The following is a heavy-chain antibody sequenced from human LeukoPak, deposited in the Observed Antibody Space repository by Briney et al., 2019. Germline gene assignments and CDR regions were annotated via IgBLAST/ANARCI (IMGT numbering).Heavy chain of an antibody. CDR2: IYYSGSA. Sequence: PSETLSLTCTVSGGSISSSSSYWGWTRQPPGKGLEWIGSIYYSGSAYYNPSLKSRVTMSVDTSRNQFSLKLSSVTAADTAVYHCARPHGSGYYYYFMDVWGKGATVTVSS. CDR1: GGSISSSSSY. CDR3: ARPHGSGYYYYFMDV. D-gene: IGHD3-10*01. V-gene: IGHV4-39*01. J-gene: IGHJ6*03.